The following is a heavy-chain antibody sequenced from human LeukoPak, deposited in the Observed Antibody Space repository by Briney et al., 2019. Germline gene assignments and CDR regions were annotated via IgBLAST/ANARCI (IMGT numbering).Heavy chain of an antibody. J-gene: IGHJ4*02. Sequence: GRSLRLSCAASGFTFSRYAVHWVRQAPGKGLEWVAVISYDGSKKYYADSVKGRFTISRDTSKNTLYLQMNSLRAEDTAVYYCAKGPLRGTAAAIDYWGQGTRVTVSA. CDR3: AKGPLRGTAAAIDY. V-gene: IGHV3-30-3*01. D-gene: IGHD2-2*01. CDR1: GFTFSRYA. CDR2: ISYDGSKK.